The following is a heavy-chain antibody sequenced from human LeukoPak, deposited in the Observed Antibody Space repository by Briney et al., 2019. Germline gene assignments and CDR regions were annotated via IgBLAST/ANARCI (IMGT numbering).Heavy chain of an antibody. J-gene: IGHJ6*03. CDR3: AKGMGSGGTSNYYYYYYMDV. CDR1: GFTFSSYA. V-gene: IGHV3-23*01. Sequence: GGSLRLSCAASGFTFSSYAMSWVRQAPGKGLEWVSAISGSGGSTYYADSVKGRFTISRDNSKNTLYLQMNSLRAEDTAVYYCAKGMGSGGTSNYYYYYYMDVWGKGTTVTVSS. D-gene: IGHD3-10*01. CDR2: ISGSGGST.